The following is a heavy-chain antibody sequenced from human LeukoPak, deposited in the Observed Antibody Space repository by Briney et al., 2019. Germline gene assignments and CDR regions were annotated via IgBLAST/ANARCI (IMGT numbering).Heavy chain of an antibody. CDR3: AKDADGYSRGWRGGNFDY. V-gene: IGHV3-30*02. D-gene: IGHD6-19*01. J-gene: IGHJ4*02. CDR2: IRYDGSNK. CDR1: GFTFSSYG. Sequence: GGSLRLSCAASGFTFSSYGMHWVRQAPGKGLEWVAFIRYDGSNKYYADSVKGRFTISRDNSKNTLYLQMNSLRAEDTAVYYCAKDADGYSRGWRGGNFDYWGQGTLVTVSS.